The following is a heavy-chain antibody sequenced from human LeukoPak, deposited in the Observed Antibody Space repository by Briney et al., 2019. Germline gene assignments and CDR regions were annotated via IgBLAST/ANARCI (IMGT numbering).Heavy chain of an antibody. V-gene: IGHV4-39*01. J-gene: IGHJ5*02. CDR2: IYYSGST. CDR3: ARHQTHASGSFDP. D-gene: IGHD3-10*01. Sequence: SETLSLTCTVSGGSISSSSSYWAWIRQPPEKGLEWIGSIYYSGSTYYNPSLKSRVTISVDTSRNQFSLRLSSVTAADTALYYCARHQTHASGSFDPWGQGTLITVSS. CDR1: GGSISSSSSY.